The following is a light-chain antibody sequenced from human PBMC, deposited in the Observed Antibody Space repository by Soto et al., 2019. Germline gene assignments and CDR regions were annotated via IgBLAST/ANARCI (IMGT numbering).Light chain of an antibody. CDR2: GNS. V-gene: IGLV1-40*01. CDR1: SSNIGAGYD. CDR3: QSYDSSLSGWV. J-gene: IGLJ3*02. Sequence: VLTQPPSVSGAPGQRVTLSCTGSSSNIGAGYDVHWYQQLPGTAPKLLIYGNSNRPSGVPDRFSGSKSGTSASLAITGLQAEDEADYYCQSYDSSLSGWVFGGGTQLTVL.